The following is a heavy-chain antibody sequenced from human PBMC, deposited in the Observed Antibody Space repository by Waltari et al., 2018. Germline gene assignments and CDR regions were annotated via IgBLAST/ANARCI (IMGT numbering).Heavy chain of an antibody. D-gene: IGHD3-22*01. CDR1: GFTFRAYW. CDR2: INQDGSDK. J-gene: IGHJ4*02. Sequence: EVQLVESGGGLVQPGGSLRLSWEAPGFTFRAYWMRWGRQAAGKGLEWTASINQDGSDKRYVDSVKGRFTISRDNGRNSVYLQMNSLRVEDTAVYYCARLYNSVTTFDYWGQGSLVTVSS. V-gene: IGHV3-7*01. CDR3: ARLYNSVTTFDY.